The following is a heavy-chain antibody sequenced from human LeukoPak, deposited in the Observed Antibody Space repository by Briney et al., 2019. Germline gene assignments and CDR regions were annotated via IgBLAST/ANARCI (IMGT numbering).Heavy chain of an antibody. CDR1: GDSVSSNSAA. Sequence: SQTLSLTCAISGDSVSSNSAAWNWIRQSPSRGLEWLGRTYYRSKWYNDYAVFVKSRITINPDTSKNQFSLQLNSVTPEDTAVYYCARDGYYYDSSGYCPFDYWGQGTLVTVSS. CDR3: ARDGYYYDSSGYCPFDY. D-gene: IGHD3-22*01. V-gene: IGHV6-1*01. CDR2: TYYRSKWYN. J-gene: IGHJ4*02.